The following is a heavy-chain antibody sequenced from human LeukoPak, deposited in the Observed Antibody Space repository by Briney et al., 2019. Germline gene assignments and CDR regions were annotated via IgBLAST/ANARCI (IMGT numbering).Heavy chain of an antibody. CDR3: ARCYCSGGSCYSSQPLCWFDP. CDR1: GGSFSGYY. D-gene: IGHD2-15*01. J-gene: IGHJ5*02. V-gene: IGHV4-34*01. Sequence: SGTLSLTCAVYGGSFSGYYWSWIRQPPGKGLEWIGEINHSGSTNYNPSLKSRVTISVDTSKNQFSLKLSSVTAADTAVYYCARCYCSGGSCYSSQPLCWFDPWGQGTLVTVSS. CDR2: INHSGST.